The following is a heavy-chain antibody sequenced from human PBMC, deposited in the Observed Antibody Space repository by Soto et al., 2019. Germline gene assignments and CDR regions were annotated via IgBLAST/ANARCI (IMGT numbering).Heavy chain of an antibody. CDR1: GDSVSSYSAA. CDR2: TYYRSRFFS. V-gene: IGHV6-1*01. Sequence: SQTLSLTCAISGDSVSSYSAAWNWIRQSPSGGLEWLGRTYYRSRFFSDYAESVKSLIIINPDTSKNQFSLQLKSVTPEDTAVYYCVRDRYSSSGWFDPWGQGTPVTVSS. CDR3: VRDRYSSSGWFDP. J-gene: IGHJ5*02. D-gene: IGHD3-10*01.